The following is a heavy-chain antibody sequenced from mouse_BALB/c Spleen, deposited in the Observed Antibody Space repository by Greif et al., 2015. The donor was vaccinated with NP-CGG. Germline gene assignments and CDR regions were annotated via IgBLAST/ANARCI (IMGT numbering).Heavy chain of an antibody. J-gene: IGHJ4*01. CDR3: ARHEVYYRYDDGYAMDY. CDR2: FYPGSGSI. Sequence: VQLQQSGAELVKPGASVKLSCKASGYTFTEYIIHWVKQRSGQGLEWIGWFYPGSGSIKYNEKFKDKATLTADKSSSTVYMELSRLTSEDSAVYFCARHEVYYRYDDGYAMDYWGQGTSVTVSS. CDR1: GYTFTEYI. D-gene: IGHD2-14*01. V-gene: IGHV1-62-2*01.